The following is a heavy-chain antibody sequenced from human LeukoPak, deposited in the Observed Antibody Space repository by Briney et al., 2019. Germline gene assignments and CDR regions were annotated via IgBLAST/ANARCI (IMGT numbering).Heavy chain of an antibody. CDR1: GYTFTSYY. CDR3: AREAIAAADHYGMDV. J-gene: IGHJ6*04. V-gene: IGHV1-46*01. CDR2: INPSGGST. D-gene: IGHD6-13*01. Sequence: ASVKVSCKASGYTFTSYYMHWARQAPGQGLEWMGIINPSGGSTSYAQKFQGRVTMTRDTSTSTVYMELSSLRSEDTAVYYCAREAIAAADHYGMDVWGKGTTVTVSS.